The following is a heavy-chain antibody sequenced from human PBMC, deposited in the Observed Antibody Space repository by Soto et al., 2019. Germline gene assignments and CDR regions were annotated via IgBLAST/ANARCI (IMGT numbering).Heavy chain of an antibody. J-gene: IGHJ6*02. CDR2: ISYDGSNK. V-gene: IGHV3-30*18. CDR3: AKVPGRSYCSGGSCYPHYYYYGLDV. D-gene: IGHD2-15*01. CDR1: GFTFSNYG. Sequence: QVQLVESGGGVVQPGRSLRLSCAASGFTFSNYGMHWVRQAPGKGLEWVAVISYDGSNKYYADSVKGRFTISRDNSKNTLYLQMNSLRAEDTAVYYCAKVPGRSYCSGGSCYPHYYYYGLDVWGQGTTVTVSS.